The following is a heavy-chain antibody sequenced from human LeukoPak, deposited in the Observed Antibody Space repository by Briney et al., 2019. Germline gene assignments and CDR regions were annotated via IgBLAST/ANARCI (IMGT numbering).Heavy chain of an antibody. Sequence: SQTLSLTCTVSGGSISSGSYYWSWIRQPAGKGLEWIGRIYTSGSTNYNPSLKSRVTISVDTSKNQFSLKLSSVTAADTAVYYCARGGSWGYYFDYWGQGTLVTVSS. J-gene: IGHJ4*02. CDR1: GGSISSGSYY. D-gene: IGHD1-26*01. CDR2: IYTSGST. CDR3: ARGGSWGYYFDY. V-gene: IGHV4-61*02.